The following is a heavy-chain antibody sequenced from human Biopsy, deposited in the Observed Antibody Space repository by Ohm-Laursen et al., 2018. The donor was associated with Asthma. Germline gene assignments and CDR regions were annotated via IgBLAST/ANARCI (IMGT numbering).Heavy chain of an antibody. D-gene: IGHD4-17*01. V-gene: IGHV3-48*02. CDR2: ISSSSSTI. CDR3: ASPRWGPYGY. Sequence: GSLRLSCTASGFTFSSYSMNWVRQAPGKGLEWVSYISSSSSTIYYADSVKGRFTISRDNAKNSLYLQMNSLRDEDTAVYYCASPRWGPYGYWGQGTLVTVSS. J-gene: IGHJ4*02. CDR1: GFTFSSYS.